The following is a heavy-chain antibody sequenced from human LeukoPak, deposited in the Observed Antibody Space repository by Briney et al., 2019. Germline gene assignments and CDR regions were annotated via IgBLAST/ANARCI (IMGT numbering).Heavy chain of an antibody. D-gene: IGHD5-24*01. CDR3: ARDREVYYYYGMDV. V-gene: IGHV3-33*01. CDR1: GFIFSSYG. CDR2: IWYDGSNK. J-gene: IGHJ6*02. Sequence: SGRSLRLSCAASGFIFSSYGMHWVRQAPGKGLEWVAVIWYDGSNKYYADFVKGRFTISRDNSKNTLYVQMNRLRVEGTAVYYCARDREVYYYYGMDVWGQGTTVTVSS.